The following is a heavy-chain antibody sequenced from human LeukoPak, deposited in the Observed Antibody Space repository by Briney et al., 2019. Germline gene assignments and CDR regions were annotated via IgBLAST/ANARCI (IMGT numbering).Heavy chain of an antibody. D-gene: IGHD3-10*01. Sequence: KSGGSLRLSCTASGFTFGDYAMSWFRQAPGKGLEWVGFIRSKAYGGTTEYAVSVKGRFTISRDDSKSIAYLQMNSLKTEDTAVYYCTRGGWFGELGDFDYWGQGTLVTVSS. CDR1: GFTFGDYA. CDR3: TRGGWFGELGDFDY. J-gene: IGHJ4*02. V-gene: IGHV3-49*05. CDR2: IRSKAYGGTT.